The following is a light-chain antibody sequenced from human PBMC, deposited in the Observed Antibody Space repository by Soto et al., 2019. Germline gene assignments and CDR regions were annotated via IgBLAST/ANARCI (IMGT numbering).Light chain of an antibody. CDR2: AAS. CDR3: QQGYT. CDR1: QGISSY. Sequence: IQLTQSPSSLSASVGDTVTITCRASQGISSYLAWYQQKPGKAPKLLIYAASILQSGVPSMFSGSGSGTDFTLNISSLQPEDSATYYCQQGYTFGQGTKLEIK. V-gene: IGKV1-9*01. J-gene: IGKJ2*01.